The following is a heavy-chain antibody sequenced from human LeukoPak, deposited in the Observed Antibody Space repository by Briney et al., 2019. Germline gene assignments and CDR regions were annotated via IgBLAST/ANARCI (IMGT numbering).Heavy chain of an antibody. Sequence: PGGSLRLSCAASGFTFSSYAMSWVRQAPGKGLEWVSAISGSGGSTYYADSVKGRFTISRDNSKNTLYLQMNSLRAEDTAVYYCAKGQDYGDYRYYFYGMDVWGQGTTVTASS. V-gene: IGHV3-23*01. J-gene: IGHJ6*02. CDR3: AKGQDYGDYRYYFYGMDV. CDR2: ISGSGGST. D-gene: IGHD4-17*01. CDR1: GFTFSSYA.